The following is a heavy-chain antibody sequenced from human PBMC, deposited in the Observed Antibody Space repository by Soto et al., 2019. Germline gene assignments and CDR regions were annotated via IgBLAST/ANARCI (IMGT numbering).Heavy chain of an antibody. CDR1: GFSLNTSGVG. D-gene: IGHD5-12*01. CDR2: IYWDDDQ. J-gene: IGHJ4*02. Sequence: QITLKESGPTLVKPTQTLTLTCSFSGFSLNTSGVGVGWIRQAPGEALEWLGVIYWDDDQRYSPPLRSRLTITKDTSKNQVVLTMTNINHVDAGTYYCARRRIYNGYDSWGQGTLVTVSS. V-gene: IGHV2-5*02. CDR3: ARRRIYNGYDS.